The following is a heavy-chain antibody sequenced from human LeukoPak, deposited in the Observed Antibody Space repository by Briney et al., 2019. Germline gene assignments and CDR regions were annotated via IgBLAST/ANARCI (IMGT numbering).Heavy chain of an antibody. V-gene: IGHV1-2*02. J-gene: IGHJ6*03. CDR1: GYTFTGYY. CDR3: ARDAHYCGSGRPAYYYYYYYMDV. CDR2: INPNSGGT. Sequence: ASVKVSCKASGYTFTGYYMHWVRQAPGQGLEWMGWINPNSGGTNYAQKFQGRVTMTRDTSISTAYMELSRLRSDDTAVYYCARDAHYCGSGRPAYYYYYYYMDVWGKGTTVTISS. D-gene: IGHD3-10*01.